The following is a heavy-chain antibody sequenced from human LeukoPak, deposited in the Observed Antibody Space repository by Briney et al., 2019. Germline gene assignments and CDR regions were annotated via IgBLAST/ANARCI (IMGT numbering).Heavy chain of an antibody. CDR1: GGSVSSGSYY. V-gene: IGHV4-61*01. CDR3: AHGYKPDYYYYGMDV. CDR2: IYYGGST. J-gene: IGHJ6*02. Sequence: SETLSLTCTVSGGSVSSGSYYWSWIRQPPGKGLEWIGYIYYGGSTNYNPSLKSRVTISVDTSKNQFSLKLSSVTAADTAVYYCAHGYKPDYYYYGMDVWGQGTTVTVSS. D-gene: IGHD5-24*01.